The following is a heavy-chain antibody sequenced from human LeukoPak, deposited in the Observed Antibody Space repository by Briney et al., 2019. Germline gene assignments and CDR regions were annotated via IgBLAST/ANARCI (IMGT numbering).Heavy chain of an antibody. D-gene: IGHD6-19*01. J-gene: IGHJ4*02. V-gene: IGHV3-48*01. CDR3: ARGRSSGKEGTVDY. Sequence: PGGSLRLSCAASGFSFSTCEMNWVRQAPGKGLEWVSYISSSSSTIYYADSVKGRFTISRDNAKNSLYLQMNSLRAEDTAVYYCARGRSSGKEGTVDYWGQGTLVTVSS. CDR1: GFSFSTCE. CDR2: ISSSSSTI.